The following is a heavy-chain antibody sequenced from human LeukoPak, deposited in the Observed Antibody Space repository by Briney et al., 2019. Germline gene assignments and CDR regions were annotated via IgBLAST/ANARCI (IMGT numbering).Heavy chain of an antibody. D-gene: IGHD1-1*01. CDR1: GYSISSSSYY. Sequence: SETLSLTCTVSGYSISSSSYYWGWIRQPPGKGLEWIGSIYYSGSTYYNPSLKSRVTISVDTSKNQFSLKLSSVTAADTAVYYCARPVPSRLGWFDPWGQGTLVTVSS. CDR3: ARPVPSRLGWFDP. V-gene: IGHV4-39*01. J-gene: IGHJ5*02. CDR2: IYYSGST.